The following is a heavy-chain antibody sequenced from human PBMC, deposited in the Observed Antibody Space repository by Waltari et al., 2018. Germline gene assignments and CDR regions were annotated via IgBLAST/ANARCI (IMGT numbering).Heavy chain of an antibody. V-gene: IGHV3-30*18. J-gene: IGHJ2*01. CDR3: AKGGVRSYWYFDL. CDR2: IWYDGSNK. Sequence: QVQLVESGGGVVQPGRSLRLSCAASGFTFSSYGMHWVRPAPGKGLEWVAVIWYDGSNKYYADSVKGRFTISRDNSKNTLYLQMNSLRAEDTAMYYCAKGGVRSYWYFDLWGRGTLVTVSS. CDR1: GFTFSSYG. D-gene: IGHD2-8*02.